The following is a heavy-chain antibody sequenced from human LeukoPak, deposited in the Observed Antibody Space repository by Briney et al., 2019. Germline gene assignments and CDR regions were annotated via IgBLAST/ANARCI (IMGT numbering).Heavy chain of an antibody. Sequence: ASVKVSCKASGYTFTSYAMHWVRQAPGQRLEWMGWINAGNGNTKYSQKFQGRVTITRDTSASTAYMELSSLRSEDTAVYYCARGPKFAGSSSWYPNEYFQHRGQGTLVTVSS. J-gene: IGHJ1*01. V-gene: IGHV1-3*01. CDR1: GYTFTSYA. CDR3: ARGPKFAGSSSWYPNEYFQH. D-gene: IGHD6-13*01. CDR2: INAGNGNT.